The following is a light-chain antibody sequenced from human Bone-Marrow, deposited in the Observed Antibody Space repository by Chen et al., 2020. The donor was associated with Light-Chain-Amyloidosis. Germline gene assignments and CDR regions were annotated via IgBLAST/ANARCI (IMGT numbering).Light chain of an antibody. CDR1: DLPTKY. Sequence: SYELTQPPSVSVSPGQTARLTCSGDDLPTKYAYWYQQKPGQAPVLVIHRDTERPSGLSERFSGSSAGTTATLTISGVQAEYEADYPGQSAVSSGTYEVIFGGGTKLTVL. CDR2: RDT. V-gene: IGLV3-25*03. J-gene: IGLJ2*01. CDR3: QSAVSSGTYEVI.